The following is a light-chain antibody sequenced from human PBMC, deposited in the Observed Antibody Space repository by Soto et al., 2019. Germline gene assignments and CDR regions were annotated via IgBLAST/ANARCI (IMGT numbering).Light chain of an antibody. Sequence: QSVLTQPPSASGSPGQSVAISCTGTSSDVGGYDYVSWYQQHPGKAPKLMIYDASKRPSGVPDRFSGSKSGNTASLTVSGLQAEDEADYYCSSYAGTHIVFGTGTKVTVL. CDR1: SSDVGGYDY. J-gene: IGLJ1*01. V-gene: IGLV2-8*01. CDR3: SSYAGTHIV. CDR2: DAS.